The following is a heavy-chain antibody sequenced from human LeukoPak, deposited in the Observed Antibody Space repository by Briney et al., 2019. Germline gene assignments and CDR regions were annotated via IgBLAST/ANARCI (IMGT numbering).Heavy chain of an antibody. D-gene: IGHD1-26*01. Sequence: KRGESLKISCKGSGYSFTNYWIGWVRQVPGKGLEWMGIIYPGDSDTRYSPSFQGQVTISADKSISTAYLQWSSLKASDTAMYYCARLSGSYYSAFDIWGQGTMLTVSS. J-gene: IGHJ3*02. CDR1: GYSFTNYW. CDR3: ARLSGSYYSAFDI. CDR2: IYPGDSDT. V-gene: IGHV5-51*01.